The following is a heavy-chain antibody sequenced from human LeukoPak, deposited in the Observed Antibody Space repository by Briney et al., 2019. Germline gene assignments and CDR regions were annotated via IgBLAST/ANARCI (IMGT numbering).Heavy chain of an antibody. J-gene: IGHJ6*04. D-gene: IGHD3-3*01. CDR2: ISYDGSDE. Sequence: GGSLRLSCVASGFTFSDYGMHWVRQAPGKGLEWVAAISYDGSDEYYVDSVKGRFTISRDNSKNTLYLEMKSLSSEDTAIYYCARTYTVFGAMDVWGKGTTVTVSA. CDR1: GFTFSDYG. CDR3: ARTYTVFGAMDV. V-gene: IGHV3-30*03.